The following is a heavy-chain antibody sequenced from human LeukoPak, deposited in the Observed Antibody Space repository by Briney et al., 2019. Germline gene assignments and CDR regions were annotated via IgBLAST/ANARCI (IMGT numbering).Heavy chain of an antibody. D-gene: IGHD3-3*01. Sequence: SVKVSCKASGYTFTGYYMHWVRQAPGQGLEWMGRINPNSGGTNYAQKFQGRVTMTRDTSISTAYMELSRLRSDDTAVYYCARGDSYYDFWSGYYYWGQGTLVTVSS. CDR3: ARGDSYYDFWSGYYY. J-gene: IGHJ4*02. CDR1: GYTFTGYY. V-gene: IGHV1-2*06. CDR2: INPNSGGT.